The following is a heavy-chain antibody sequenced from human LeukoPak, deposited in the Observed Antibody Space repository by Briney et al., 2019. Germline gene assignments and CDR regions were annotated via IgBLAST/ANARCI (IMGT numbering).Heavy chain of an antibody. D-gene: IGHD3-3*01. CDR2: ISYDGSNK. J-gene: IGHJ3*02. V-gene: IGHV3-30-3*01. CDR1: GFTFSSYA. Sequence: GGSLRLSCAASGFTFSSYAMHWVRQAPGKGLEWVAVISYDGSNKYYADSVKGRFTISRDNSKNTLYLQMNSLRAEDTAVYYCARQTLGITIFGVVNAFDIWGQGTMVTVSS. CDR3: ARQTLGITIFGVVNAFDI.